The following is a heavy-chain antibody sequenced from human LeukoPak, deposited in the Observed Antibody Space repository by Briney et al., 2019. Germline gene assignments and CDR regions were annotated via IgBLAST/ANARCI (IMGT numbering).Heavy chain of an antibody. CDR2: ISDSSTTI. V-gene: IGHV3-48*04. CDR3: ARDGGPMVRGATDY. D-gene: IGHD3-10*01. J-gene: IGHJ4*02. CDR1: GFTFSSYN. Sequence: GGSLRLSCAASGFTFSSYNMNWVRQAPGKGLEWVSYISDSSTTIYYADSVKGRFTISRDNAKNSLYLQMNSLRAEDTALYHCARDGGPMVRGATDYWGQGTLVTVSS.